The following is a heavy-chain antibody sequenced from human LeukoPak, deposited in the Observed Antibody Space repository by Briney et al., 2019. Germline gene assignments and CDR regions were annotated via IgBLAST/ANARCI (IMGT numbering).Heavy chain of an antibody. J-gene: IGHJ4*02. Sequence: ASVKVSYKVSGNSLSNLAMHWVRQAPGQGLEWMGWINPNTGNPTYAPGFTGRFVFSLDTSVSTAYLQISGLKADDTAVYYCARAYQPLGGLSLPDYWGQGTLVSVSS. CDR3: ARAYQPLGGLSLPDY. V-gene: IGHV7-4-1*02. CDR1: GNSLSNLA. CDR2: INPNTGNP. D-gene: IGHD3-16*02.